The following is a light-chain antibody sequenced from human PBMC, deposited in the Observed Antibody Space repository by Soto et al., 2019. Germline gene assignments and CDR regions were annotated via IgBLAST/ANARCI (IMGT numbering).Light chain of an antibody. CDR3: SSYTTSYFYV. CDR1: GRDIGAYDY. V-gene: IGLV2-14*01. J-gene: IGLJ1*01. Sequence: QSVLTQPASVSGSPGQSITICCTGSGRDIGAYDYVSWYQQHPGKAPKLLIYGVNNRPSGVSYRFSASKSAFTASLTISGLQAEDEAHYYCSSYTTSYFYVFGPGTKLTVL. CDR2: GVN.